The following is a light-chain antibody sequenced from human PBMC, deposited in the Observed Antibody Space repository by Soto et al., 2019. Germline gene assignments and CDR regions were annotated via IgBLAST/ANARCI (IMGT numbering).Light chain of an antibody. CDR2: GAS. CDR3: QQYGSSPLFT. V-gene: IGKV3-20*01. CDR1: QSVSSSY. Sequence: EIGLTQSPGTLSLSPGERATLSCRASQSVSSSYLAWYQQKPGQAPRLLIYGASSRATGTPDRFSGSGSGTDFTLTISRVEHEDFAVYYCQQYGSSPLFTFGPGTKVDIK. J-gene: IGKJ3*01.